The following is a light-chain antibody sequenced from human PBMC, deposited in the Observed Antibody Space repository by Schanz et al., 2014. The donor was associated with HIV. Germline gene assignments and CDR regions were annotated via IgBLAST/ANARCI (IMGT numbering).Light chain of an antibody. CDR3: CSSPGTLTWV. Sequence: QSVLTQPASVSGSPGQSITISCPGDSSDVGGYDYVSWYQQHPGKAPKLLIYDVSNRPSGVPHRFSGSKSGNTASLTISGLQADDEGDYYCCSSPGTLTWVFGGGTKLTVL. CDR1: SSDVGGYDY. J-gene: IGLJ3*02. V-gene: IGLV2-14*01. CDR2: DVS.